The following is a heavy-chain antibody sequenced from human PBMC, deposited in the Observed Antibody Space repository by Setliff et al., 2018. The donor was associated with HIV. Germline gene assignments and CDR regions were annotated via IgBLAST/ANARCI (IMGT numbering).Heavy chain of an antibody. CDR3: ARVPYLEQLTYYYYYGMDV. CDR1: GDTFTGYY. V-gene: IGHV1-2*02. J-gene: IGHJ6*02. Sequence: ASVKVSCKASGDTFTGYYMHWVRQAPGQGLEWMGWINPDSGGTNYAQKFQGRVTMTRDTSISTAYMELSRLRSEDTAVYYCARVPYLEQLTYYYYYGMDVWGQGTTVTVSS. CDR2: INPDSGGT. D-gene: IGHD6-13*01.